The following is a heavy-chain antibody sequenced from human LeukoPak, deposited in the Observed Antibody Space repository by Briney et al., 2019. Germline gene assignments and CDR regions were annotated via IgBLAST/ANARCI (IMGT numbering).Heavy chain of an antibody. D-gene: IGHD7-27*01. CDR1: GGSISSSNW. CDR3: ARGLGNRGRDYFDY. J-gene: IGHJ4*02. V-gene: IGHV4-4*02. CDR2: IYHSGST. Sequence: SETLSLTCAVSGGSISSSNWWSWVRQPPGKGLEWIGEIYHSGSTNYNPSLKSRVTISVDKSKNQFSLKLSSVTAADTAVYYCARGLGNRGRDYFDYWGQGTLVTVSS.